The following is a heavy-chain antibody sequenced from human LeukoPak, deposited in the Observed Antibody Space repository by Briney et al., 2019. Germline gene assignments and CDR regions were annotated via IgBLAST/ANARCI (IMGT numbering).Heavy chain of an antibody. CDR1: GGSIISSIYY. V-gene: IGHV4-39*01. D-gene: IGHD5-12*01. CDR3: ARLFIVATIDGLAPYYFDY. Sequence: SETLSLTCTVSGGSIISSIYYWGWIRQPPGKGLEWIGSIYYSGSTYYNPSLKSRVTISVDTSKNQFSLKLSSVTAADTAVYYCARLFIVATIDGLAPYYFDYWGQGTLATVSS. J-gene: IGHJ4*02. CDR2: IYYSGST.